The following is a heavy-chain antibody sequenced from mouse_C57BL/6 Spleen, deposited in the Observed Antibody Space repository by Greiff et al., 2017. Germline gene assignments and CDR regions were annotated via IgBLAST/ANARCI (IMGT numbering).Heavy chain of an antibody. CDR1: GYTFTDYN. CDR2: INPNNGGT. CDR3: ARRWDPFWYFDV. J-gene: IGHJ1*03. D-gene: IGHD4-1*01. V-gene: IGHV1-18*01. Sequence: VHVKQSGPELVKPGASVKIPCKASGYTFTDYNMDWVKQSHGKSLEWIGDINPNNGGTIYNQKFKGKATLTVDKSSSTAYMELRSLTSEDTAVYYCARRWDPFWYFDVWGTGTTVTVSS.